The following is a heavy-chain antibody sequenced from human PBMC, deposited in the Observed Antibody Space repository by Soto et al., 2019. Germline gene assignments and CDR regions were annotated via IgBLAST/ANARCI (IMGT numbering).Heavy chain of an antibody. J-gene: IGHJ6*02. CDR1: GYTFTSYY. Sequence: ASVKVSCKASGYTFTSYYMHWLRQAPGQGLEWMGIINPSGGSTSYAQKFQGRVTMTRDTSTSTVYMELSSLRSEDTAVYYCARDPNGRGYSYGEYYYYYGMDVWGQGTTVTVSS. CDR3: ARDPNGRGYSYGEYYYYYGMDV. V-gene: IGHV1-46*01. CDR2: INPSGGST. D-gene: IGHD5-18*01.